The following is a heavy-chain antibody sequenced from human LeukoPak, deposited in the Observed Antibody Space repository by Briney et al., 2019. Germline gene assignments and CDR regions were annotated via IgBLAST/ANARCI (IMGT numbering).Heavy chain of an antibody. CDR3: ARDLSKVSGAHSSPFDS. CDR1: GYSITSGYY. J-gene: IGHJ4*02. CDR2: IYHTGST. Sequence: SETLSLTCTVSGYSITSGYYWGWIRQPPGRGLQWIGTIYHTGSTYYNPSPKSRVTISVDPSKNQFSLKLTSVTAADTAVYYCARDLSKVSGAHSSPFDSWGQGTLVTVSS. D-gene: IGHD7-27*01. V-gene: IGHV4-38-2*02.